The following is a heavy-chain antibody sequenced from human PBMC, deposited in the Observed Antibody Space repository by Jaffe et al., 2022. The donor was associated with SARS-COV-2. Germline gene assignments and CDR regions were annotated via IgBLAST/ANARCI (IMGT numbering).Heavy chain of an antibody. J-gene: IGHJ4*02. Sequence: QLHLVQSGAEVRGPGASVKISCKASGDTFNNFSVFWVRQAPGQGLEWMGVFNPGDNTTDNTQMFEGRVSMTSDTSAGTVFLELKNLTSDDTAIYYCATDQSPWDLTGWCAVWGQGTLVSVSS. CDR3: ATDQSPWDLTGWCAV. CDR2: FNPGDNTT. V-gene: IGHV1-46*02. CDR1: GDTFNNFS. D-gene: IGHD6-19*01.